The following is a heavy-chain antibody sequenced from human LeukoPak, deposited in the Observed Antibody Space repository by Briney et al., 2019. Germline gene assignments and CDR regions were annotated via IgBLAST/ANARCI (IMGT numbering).Heavy chain of an antibody. CDR1: GFTFSSYE. CDR2: ISSSGSTI. V-gene: IGHV3-48*03. D-gene: IGHD6-13*01. CDR3: ARGKSIAAAGPYYFDY. J-gene: IGHJ4*02. Sequence: GGSLRLSCAASGFTFSSYEMNWVRQAPGKGLEWVSYISSSGSTIYYADSVKGRFTISRDNAKNSLYLQMNSLRAEDTAVYYCARGKSIAAAGPYYFDYWGQGTLVTVSS.